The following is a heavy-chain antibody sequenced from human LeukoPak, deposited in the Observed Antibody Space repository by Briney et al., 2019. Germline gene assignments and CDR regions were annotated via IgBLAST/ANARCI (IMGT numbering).Heavy chain of an antibody. J-gene: IGHJ3*02. V-gene: IGHV4-61*02. Sequence: RTSETLSLTCTVSGDSISSGDYYWSWIRQPAGKGLEWIGRISSSGCTNYNPSLKSRVTISVDTSKNQFSLKLSSVTAADTAVYFCARGPYSYDSSGAFDIWGQGTMVTVSS. D-gene: IGHD3-22*01. CDR3: ARGPYSYDSSGAFDI. CDR2: ISSSGCT. CDR1: GDSISSGDYY.